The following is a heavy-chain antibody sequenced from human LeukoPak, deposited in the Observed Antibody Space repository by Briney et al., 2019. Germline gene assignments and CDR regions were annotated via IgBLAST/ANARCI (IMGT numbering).Heavy chain of an antibody. D-gene: IGHD2-2*01. CDR2: IYYSGST. CDR1: GGSISSYY. J-gene: IGHJ5*02. V-gene: IGHV4-59*08. CDR3: AIHLVVPAAMREGYWFDP. Sequence: SETLSLTCTVSGGSISSYYWSWIRQPPGKGLEWIGCIYYSGSTNYNPSLKSRVTISVDTSKNQFSLKLSSVTAADTAVHYCAIHLVVPAAMREGYWFDPWGQGTLVTVSS.